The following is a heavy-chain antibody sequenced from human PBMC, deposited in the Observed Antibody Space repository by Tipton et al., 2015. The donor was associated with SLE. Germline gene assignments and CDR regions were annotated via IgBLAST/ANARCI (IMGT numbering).Heavy chain of an antibody. CDR1: GGSISNYY. Sequence: LRLSCTVSGGSISNYYWSWIRQSPGKGLEWIGYIYYSGSTKYNPSLKSRVTISVDTSKNQFSLQLTSVTAADTAIYYCARESFTNDFYYYMDVWGKGTTVTVSS. D-gene: IGHD2-8*01. CDR3: ARESFTNDFYYYMDV. V-gene: IGHV4-59*01. CDR2: IYYSGST. J-gene: IGHJ6*03.